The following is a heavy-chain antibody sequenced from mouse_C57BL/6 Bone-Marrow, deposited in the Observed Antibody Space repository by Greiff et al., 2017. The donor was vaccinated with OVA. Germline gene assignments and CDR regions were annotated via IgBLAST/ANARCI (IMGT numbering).Heavy chain of an antibody. CDR3: ARDDDDEDWYFDV. V-gene: IGHV1-55*01. D-gene: IGHD2-4*01. J-gene: IGHJ1*03. Sequence: QVQLQQPGAELVKPGASVKLSCKASGYTFTSYWITWVKQRPGQGLEWIGDIYPGSGSTNYNEKFKSKATLTVDTSSSTAYMQLSSLTSEDSAVYDCARDDDDEDWYFDVWGTGTTVTVSS. CDR1: GYTFTSYW. CDR2: IYPGSGST.